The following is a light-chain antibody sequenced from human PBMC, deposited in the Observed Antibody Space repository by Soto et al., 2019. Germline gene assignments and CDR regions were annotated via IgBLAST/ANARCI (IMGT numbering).Light chain of an antibody. CDR2: DAS. J-gene: IGKJ5*01. Sequence: DIQMTQSPSSLSASVGDRVTITCQASHDIRKYLNWYQQKPGKAPKLLIYDASNLETGVPSRFTGSGSGTDLTFTISSLQPEDIATYYCQQYENFPVTFGQGTRLEIK. CDR3: QQYENFPVT. CDR1: HDIRKY. V-gene: IGKV1-33*01.